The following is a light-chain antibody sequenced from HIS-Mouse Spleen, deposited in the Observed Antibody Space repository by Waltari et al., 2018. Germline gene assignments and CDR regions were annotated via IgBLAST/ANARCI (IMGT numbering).Light chain of an antibody. CDR3: QSADSSGTYV. J-gene: IGLJ1*01. CDR2: KDS. Sequence: SYALTQPPSVSVSPGQTARITCSGDAFPKQYAYWYQQKPGQAPVLVIYKDSERPSGIPERFSGSSSGTTVTLTISGVQAEDEADYYCQSADSSGTYVFGTGTKVTVL. V-gene: IGLV3-25*03. CDR1: AFPKQY.